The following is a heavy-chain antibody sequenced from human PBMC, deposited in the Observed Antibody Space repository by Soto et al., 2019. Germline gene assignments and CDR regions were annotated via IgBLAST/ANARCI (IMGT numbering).Heavy chain of an antibody. V-gene: IGHV1-3*01. CDR2: INAGNGNT. Sequence: QVQLVQSGAEVKKPGASVKVSCKASGYTFTSYAMHWVRQAPGQRLEWMGWINAGNGNTKYSQKFQGRVTITRDTSASTAYMELSSLRSEDTAVYYCAVSAGDLQWLDQPYYFDYWGQGTLVTVSS. CDR1: GYTFTSYA. D-gene: IGHD6-19*01. J-gene: IGHJ4*02. CDR3: AVSAGDLQWLDQPYYFDY.